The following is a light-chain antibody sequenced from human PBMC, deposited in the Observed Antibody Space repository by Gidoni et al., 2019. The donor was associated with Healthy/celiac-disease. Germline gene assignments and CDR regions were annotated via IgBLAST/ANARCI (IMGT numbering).Light chain of an antibody. J-gene: IGLJ1*01. CDR2: DVS. V-gene: IGLV2-14*01. CDR1: SSDGGGYNY. CDR3: SSYTSSSTRV. Sequence: QSALTQPASVSGAPGQSITISCTGTSSDGGGYNYGAWYQQHPGKAPKLMLYDVSHRPSGVSNRFSGSKSGNTASLTISGLQAEDEADYYCSSYTSSSTRVFGTGTKVTVL.